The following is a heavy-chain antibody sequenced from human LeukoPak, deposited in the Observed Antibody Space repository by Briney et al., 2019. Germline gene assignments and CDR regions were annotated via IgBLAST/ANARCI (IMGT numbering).Heavy chain of an antibody. V-gene: IGHV3-30*01. CDR1: GFTFSSYA. CDR3: ARDQSGSSPPGYYMDV. CDR2: ISYDGSNK. Sequence: GGSLRLSCAASGFTFSSYAMHWVRQAPGKGLEWVAVISYDGSNKYYADSVKGRSTISRDNSKNTLYLQMNSLRAEDTAVYYCARDQSGSSPPGYYMDVWGKGTTVTVSS. J-gene: IGHJ6*03. D-gene: IGHD6-13*01.